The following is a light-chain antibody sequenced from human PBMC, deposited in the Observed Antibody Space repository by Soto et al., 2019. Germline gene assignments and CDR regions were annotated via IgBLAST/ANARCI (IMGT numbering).Light chain of an antibody. CDR3: QQYEDVPT. CDR2: GAS. V-gene: IGKV3-20*01. J-gene: IGKJ2*01. Sequence: EIVLTQSPGTLSLSPGERATLSCRASQSVSSSYLAWYQQKPGQAPRLLIYGASSRATGIPDRFSGSGSGTDFTLTISSLQPRDVGTHYCQQYEDVPTFGQGTKVGIK. CDR1: QSVSSSY.